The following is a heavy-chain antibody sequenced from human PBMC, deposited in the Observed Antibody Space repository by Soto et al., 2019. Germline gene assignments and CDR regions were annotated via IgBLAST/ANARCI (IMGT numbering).Heavy chain of an antibody. CDR3: AKDNAVGATWRYYYGMDV. D-gene: IGHD1-26*01. Sequence: GGSLRLSCAASGFTFSNYAMSWVRQAPGKGLEWVSAISGSGGTTYYADPVKGRFTISRDNSKNTLYVQMNYLRVEDTAVYYCAKDNAVGATWRYYYGMDVWGQGTTVTVSS. CDR2: ISGSGGTT. V-gene: IGHV3-23*01. CDR1: GFTFSNYA. J-gene: IGHJ6*02.